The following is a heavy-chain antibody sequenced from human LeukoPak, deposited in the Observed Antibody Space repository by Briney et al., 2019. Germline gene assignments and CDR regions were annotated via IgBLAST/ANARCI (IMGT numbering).Heavy chain of an antibody. D-gene: IGHD2-15*01. V-gene: IGHV3-30*04. Sequence: PGGSLRLSCAASGFTFSSYAMHWVRQAPGKGLEWVAVISYDGSNKYYADSVEGRFTISRDNSKNTLYLQMNSLRAEDTAVYYCARDPETERDCSGGSCRGPFDYWGQGTLVTVSS. CDR3: ARDPETERDCSGGSCRGPFDY. CDR2: ISYDGSNK. J-gene: IGHJ4*02. CDR1: GFTFSSYA.